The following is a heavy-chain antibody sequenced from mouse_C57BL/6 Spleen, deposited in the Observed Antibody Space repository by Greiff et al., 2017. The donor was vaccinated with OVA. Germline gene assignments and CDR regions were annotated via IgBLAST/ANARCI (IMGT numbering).Heavy chain of an antibody. CDR2: IWSGGST. CDR1: GFSLTSYG. V-gene: IGHV2-2*01. D-gene: IGHD2-3*01. CDR3: ARSYDGYYVRFAY. Sequence: VKLQQSGPGLVQPSQSLSITCTVSGFSLTSYGVHWVRQSPGKGLEWLGVIWSGGSTDYNAAFISRLSISKDNSKSQVFFKMNSLQADDTAIDYCARSYDGYYVRFAYWGQGTLVTVSA. J-gene: IGHJ3*01.